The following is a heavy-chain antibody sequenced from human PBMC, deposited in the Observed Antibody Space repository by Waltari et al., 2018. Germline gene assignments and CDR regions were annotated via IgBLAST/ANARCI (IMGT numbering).Heavy chain of an antibody. D-gene: IGHD6-13*01. J-gene: IGHJ5*02. CDR2: INHSGST. CDR1: GGAFSGYS. V-gene: IGHV4-34*01. CDR3: ARVGFGSIWYMGFDP. Sequence: QVQLQQWGAGLVKPSETLSLTCAVYGGAFSGYSWSWSRQPPGTGLEWIGEINHSGSTNYNPSLMIRVTISVHTTNTQYSLQLSSVPAADTAVYYCARVGFGSIWYMGFDPWGQGTLVPVSS.